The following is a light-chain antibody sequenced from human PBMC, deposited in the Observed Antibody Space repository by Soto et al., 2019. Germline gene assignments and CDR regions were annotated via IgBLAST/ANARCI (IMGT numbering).Light chain of an antibody. CDR1: ETVTGKY. J-gene: IGKJ5*01. V-gene: IGKV3-20*01. CDR2: AAS. CDR3: QQYGSSPRIT. Sequence: EIVLTQSPGTLSLSPGDRATLSCRASETVTGKYLAWYQQKAGQAPRLIIFAASNRATGIPDRFSGGGTATDFTLTISRLEPEDFAVYYCQQYGSSPRITFGQGTRLEIK.